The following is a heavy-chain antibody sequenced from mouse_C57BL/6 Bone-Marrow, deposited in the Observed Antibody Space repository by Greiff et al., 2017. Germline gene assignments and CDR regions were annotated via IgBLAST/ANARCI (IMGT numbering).Heavy chain of an antibody. Sequence: VQLQQSGAELARPGASVKLSCKASGYTFTSYGISWVKQRTGQGLEWIGEIYPRSGNTYYNEKFKGKATLTADKSSSTAYMELRSLTSEDSAVYFCATIWAYWGQGTLVTVSA. V-gene: IGHV1-81*01. CDR3: ATIWAY. D-gene: IGHD1-1*02. CDR1: GYTFTSYG. J-gene: IGHJ3*01. CDR2: IYPRSGNT.